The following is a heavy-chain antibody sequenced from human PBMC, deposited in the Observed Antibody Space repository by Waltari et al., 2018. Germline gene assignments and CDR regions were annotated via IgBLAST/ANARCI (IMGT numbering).Heavy chain of an antibody. CDR2: FDPEDGGT. J-gene: IGHJ4*02. CDR1: GYTLTELS. D-gene: IGHD1-26*01. CDR3: ATGFIVGGDLKLDY. Sequence: QVQLVQSGAEVKKPGASVKVSCKVSGYTLTELSMHWVRQAPGKGLEWMGGFDPEDGGTIYAQKFQGRVTMTEDTSTDTAYMELSSLRSEGTAVYYCATGFIVGGDLKLDYWGQGTLVTVSS. V-gene: IGHV1-24*01.